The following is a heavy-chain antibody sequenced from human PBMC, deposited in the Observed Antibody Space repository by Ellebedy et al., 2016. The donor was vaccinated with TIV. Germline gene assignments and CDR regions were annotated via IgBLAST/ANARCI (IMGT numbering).Heavy chain of an antibody. V-gene: IGHV1-2*02. J-gene: IGHJ4*02. CDR3: ARGRSGSSDFAF. CDR1: CYTFTNYY. D-gene: IGHD1-26*01. Sequence: AASVKVFCKASCYTFTNYYIHWVRQAPGQGLEWVGWINPSSGGTNSAQKFQGRVTMSRDTSISTGYLDLSRLTSDDSALYYCARGRSGSSDFAFWGQGTLITVSS. CDR2: INPSSGGT.